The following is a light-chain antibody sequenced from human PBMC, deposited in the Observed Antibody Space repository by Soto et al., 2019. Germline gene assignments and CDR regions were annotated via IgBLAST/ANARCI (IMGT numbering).Light chain of an antibody. V-gene: IGKV3-20*01. Sequence: EIVLTQSPGTLSLSPGERATLSCRASQSVTSNYLAWYQQKPGQVPRPLIYGASIRATGVPYRFSGSGSGTDFTLTITRLEPEDFAVYYCQQYGSSPLMYTFGQGTNLGVK. CDR3: QQYGSSPLMYT. CDR2: GAS. CDR1: QSVTSNY. J-gene: IGKJ2*01.